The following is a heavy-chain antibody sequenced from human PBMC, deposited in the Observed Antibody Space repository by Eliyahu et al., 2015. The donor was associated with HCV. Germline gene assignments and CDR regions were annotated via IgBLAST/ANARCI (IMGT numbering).Heavy chain of an antibody. CDR1: GFTFXNAW. D-gene: IGHD1-26*01. J-gene: IGHJ4*02. Sequence: EVQLVESGGGLVKPGGSLRLSXAASGFTFXNAWMSWVRQAPGKGLEWVGRIKSKTDGGTTDYAAPVKGRFTISRDDSKNTLYLQMNSLKTEDTAVYYCTTRPIYSGSIFDYWGQGTLVTVSS. CDR2: IKSKTDGGTT. V-gene: IGHV3-15*01. CDR3: TTRPIYSGSIFDY.